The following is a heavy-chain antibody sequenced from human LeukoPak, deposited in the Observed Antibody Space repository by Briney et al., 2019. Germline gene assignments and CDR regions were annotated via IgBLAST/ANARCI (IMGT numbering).Heavy chain of an antibody. CDR2: IKQDASEK. J-gene: IGHJ4*02. V-gene: IGHV3-7*01. Sequence: RGSLRLSCAVSGFPFSTYWMSWVRQAPGKGLEWVANIKQDASEKYYVDSVKGRFTISRDNAKNTLYLQMNSLRAEDTAVYYCARANYYDISGYDYWGQGTLVTVSS. CDR1: GFPFSTYW. CDR3: ARANYYDISGYDY. D-gene: IGHD3-22*01.